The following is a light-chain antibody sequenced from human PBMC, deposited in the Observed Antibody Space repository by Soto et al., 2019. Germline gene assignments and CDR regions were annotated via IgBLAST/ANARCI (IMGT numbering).Light chain of an antibody. CDR3: SSYTSSSTPR. Sequence: QCALTQPASVSGSPGQSITTSCTGTSRDVGGYNYVSWYQQHPGKAPKLMIYDVSNRPSGVSNRFSGSKSGNTASLTISGLQAEDEADYYCSSYTSSSTPRFGTGTKVTVL. CDR1: SRDVGGYNY. J-gene: IGLJ1*01. V-gene: IGLV2-14*01. CDR2: DVS.